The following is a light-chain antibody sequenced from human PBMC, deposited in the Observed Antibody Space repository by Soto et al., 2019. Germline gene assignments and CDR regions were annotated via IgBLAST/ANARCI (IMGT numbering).Light chain of an antibody. CDR3: AAWDDSLSARV. Sequence: QSVLTQPPSASGTPGQRVTISCSGSSSNIGSSYVHWYQQLPGTAPKLLIYRNNQRPSGVPDRFSGSKSGTSASLAISGLRSEDEADYDCAAWDDSLSARVFGGGTKLTVL. J-gene: IGLJ3*02. CDR2: RNN. CDR1: SSNIGSSY. V-gene: IGLV1-47*01.